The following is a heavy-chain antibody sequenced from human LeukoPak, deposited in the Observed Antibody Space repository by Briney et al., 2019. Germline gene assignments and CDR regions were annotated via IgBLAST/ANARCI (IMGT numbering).Heavy chain of an antibody. CDR3: ARVLGYYDSSGEFDY. Sequence: ASVKVSCKASGYTFTSYAISWVRQAPGQGLEWMGGINPIFGTANYAQKFQGRVTITADESTSTAYMELSSLRSEDTAVYYCARVLGYYDSSGEFDYWGQGTLVTVSS. D-gene: IGHD3-22*01. CDR1: GYTFTSYA. J-gene: IGHJ4*02. CDR2: INPIFGTA. V-gene: IGHV1-69*13.